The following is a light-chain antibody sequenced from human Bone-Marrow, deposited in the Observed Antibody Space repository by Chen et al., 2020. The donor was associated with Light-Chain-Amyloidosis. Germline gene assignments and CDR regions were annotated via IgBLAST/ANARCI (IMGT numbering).Light chain of an antibody. CDR1: NIGSTS. J-gene: IGLJ3*02. CDR3: QVWDRSSDRPV. Sequence: SYVLTQPSSVPVAPGQTATIACGGNNIGSTSVHWYQQTPGQAPLLVVYDDSDRPSGIPERLSGSNSGNAATLTISRVEAVDEADYYCQVWDRSSDRPVFGGGTKLTVL. V-gene: IGLV3-21*02. CDR2: DDS.